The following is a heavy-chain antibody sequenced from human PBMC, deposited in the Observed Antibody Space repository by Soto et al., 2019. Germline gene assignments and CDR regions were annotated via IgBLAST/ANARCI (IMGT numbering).Heavy chain of an antibody. J-gene: IGHJ5*02. CDR2: IYYSGST. V-gene: IGHV4-39*01. Sequence: SETLSLTCTVSGGSISSSSYYWGWIRQPPGKGLEWIGSIYYSGSTYYNPSLKSRVTISVDTSKNQFSLKLGSVTAADTAVYYCARQKIGASSSAEFDPWGQGTLVTVSS. CDR1: GGSISSSSYY. D-gene: IGHD6-6*01. CDR3: ARQKIGASSSAEFDP.